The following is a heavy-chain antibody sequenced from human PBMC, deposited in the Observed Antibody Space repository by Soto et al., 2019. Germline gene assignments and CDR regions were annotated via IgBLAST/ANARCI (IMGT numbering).Heavy chain of an antibody. V-gene: IGHV3-23*01. CDR1: GFTFGSYA. Sequence: EMQLSESGGGLVQPGGSLRLSCAASGFTFGSYAMSWVRQAPGKGLEWVSAISGGGGGTYYADSVKGRFTISRDNSKKTLFLQMNSLRVEDTAIYYCAKDPKSTVRFNWFDPWGQGTLVTVSS. CDR2: ISGGGGGT. J-gene: IGHJ5*02. CDR3: AKDPKSTVRFNWFDP. D-gene: IGHD2-8*02.